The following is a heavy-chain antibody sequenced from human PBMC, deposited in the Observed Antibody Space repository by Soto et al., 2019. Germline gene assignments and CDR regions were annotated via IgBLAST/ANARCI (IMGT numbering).Heavy chain of an antibody. V-gene: IGHV4-59*12. J-gene: IGHJ4*02. CDR2: IYYSGST. D-gene: IGHD2-21*01. CDR1: GGSISSYY. CDR3: ARGRGEFVDY. Sequence: SGTLSLTCTVSGGSISSYYWSWIRQPPGKGLEWIGYIYYSGSTNYNPSLKSRVTISVDRSKNQFSLKLSSVTAADTAVYYCARGRGEFVDYWGQGTLVTVSS.